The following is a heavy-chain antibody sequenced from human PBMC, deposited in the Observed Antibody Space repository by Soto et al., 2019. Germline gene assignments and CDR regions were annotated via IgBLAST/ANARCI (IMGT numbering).Heavy chain of an antibody. CDR3: TKKGGGPFTFDP. CDR2: VSPRSGGT. D-gene: IGHD3-10*01. V-gene: IGHV1-2*02. CDR1: GYTFTGYY. J-gene: IGHJ5*02. Sequence: ASVKVCCKASGYTFTGYYMHWVRQAPGQGLEWMVWVSPRSGGTNYGQKFQGRVTITRETYINTAYMELTSLRSDDTAVYYCTKKGGGPFTFDPWGQGTRVTVSS.